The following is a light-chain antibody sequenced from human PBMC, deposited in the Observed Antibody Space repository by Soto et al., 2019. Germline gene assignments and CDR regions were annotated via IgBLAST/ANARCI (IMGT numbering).Light chain of an antibody. V-gene: IGLV4-69*01. CDR1: RGHSSYA. CDR3: QTWGTGIRI. Sequence: QPVLTQSPSASASPGASVKLTCTLSRGHSSYAIAWYQQQAEKGPRYLMKLNSDGSYSKGDGIPDRFSGSSSGAERYLTISSLQSEDEADYCCQTWGTGIRIFGGGTKLTVL. CDR2: LNSDGSY. J-gene: IGLJ2*01.